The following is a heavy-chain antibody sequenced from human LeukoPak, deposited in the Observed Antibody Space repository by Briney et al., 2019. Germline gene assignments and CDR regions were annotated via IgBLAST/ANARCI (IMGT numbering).Heavy chain of an antibody. CDR2: FDPEDGET. Sequence: ASVKVSCKVSGYTLTELSMHWVRQAPGKGLEWMGGFDPEDGETIYAQKLQGRVTMTTDTSTSTAYMELRSLRSDDTAVYYCAREGNPDDYTAMVTWGYYYYYGMDVWGQGTTVTVSS. D-gene: IGHD5-18*01. V-gene: IGHV1-24*01. CDR1: GYTLTELS. CDR3: AREGNPDDYTAMVTWGYYYYYGMDV. J-gene: IGHJ6*02.